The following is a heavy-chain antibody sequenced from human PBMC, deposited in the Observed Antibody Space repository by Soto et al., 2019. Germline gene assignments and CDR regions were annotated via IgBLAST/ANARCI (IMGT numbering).Heavy chain of an antibody. CDR1: GVSISGHY. D-gene: IGHD6-19*01. CDR2: IYYSGTT. V-gene: IGHV4-59*08. CDR3: ARQLMTVTGTGFDY. Sequence: SETLSLTCTVSGVSISGHYWSWIRQPPGKGLEWIGYIYYSGTTAYNPSLKSRVTISLDMSRNQFSLKLTSVSAADTAVYYCARQLMTVTGTGFDYWGQGTLVTVSS. J-gene: IGHJ4*03.